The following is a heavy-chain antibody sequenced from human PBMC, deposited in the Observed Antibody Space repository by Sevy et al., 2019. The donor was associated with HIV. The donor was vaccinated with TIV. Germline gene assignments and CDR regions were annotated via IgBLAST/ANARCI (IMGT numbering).Heavy chain of an antibody. V-gene: IGHV3-66*01. CDR1: GLSVSDNY. CDR2: IYSDGRT. Sequence: GGSLRLYCAASGLSVSDNYMNWVRQAPGKGLELVSVIYSDGRTYYADSVKGRFTISRDNSKNTLYLHMNNLRPEDTAVYYCARDRYYDASGYYYYYYGMDVWGQGTTVTVSS. D-gene: IGHD3-22*01. CDR3: ARDRYYDASGYYYYYYGMDV. J-gene: IGHJ6*02.